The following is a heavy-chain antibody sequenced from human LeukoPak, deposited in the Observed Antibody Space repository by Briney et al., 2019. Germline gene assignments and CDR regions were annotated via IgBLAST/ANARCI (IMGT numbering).Heavy chain of an antibody. CDR2: ITWDGGST. Sequence: GGSLRLSCAVSGFTSHDYNMHWVRQAPGKGLEWVSHITWDGGSTYYADSVKGRFTISRDNTKNSLYLQMNSLRIEDTALYYCVRDRERGGSGPIRHWGQGTLVTVSS. D-gene: IGHD2-15*01. J-gene: IGHJ1*01. V-gene: IGHV3-43*01. CDR1: GFTSHDYN. CDR3: VRDRERGGSGPIRH.